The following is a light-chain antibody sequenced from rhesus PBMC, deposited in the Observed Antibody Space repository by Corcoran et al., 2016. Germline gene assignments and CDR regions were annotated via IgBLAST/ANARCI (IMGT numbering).Light chain of an antibody. Sequence: DIQMTQSPSSLSASVGDRVTITCRAGQDISSYLAWYQQKPGKAPTPLIYYASHLKSGVPSRFSGSGSWTVFTLTISRPQPEDFATYYCQQYDRDPYIFGQGTKVEIK. CDR3: QQYDRDPYI. J-gene: IGKJ2*01. V-gene: IGKV1-37*01. CDR1: QDISSY. CDR2: YAS.